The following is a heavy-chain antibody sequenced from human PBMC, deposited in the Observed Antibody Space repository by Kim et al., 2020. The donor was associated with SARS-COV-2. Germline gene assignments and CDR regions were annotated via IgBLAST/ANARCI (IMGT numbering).Heavy chain of an antibody. V-gene: IGHV1-18*01. J-gene: IGHJ4*02. D-gene: IGHD2-21*01. CDR3: ASDDYYFDS. CDR2: GNT. Sequence: GNTNYAQKLQGRVTMTTDTSTSTAYMELRSLRSDDTAVYYCASDDYYFDSWGQGTLVTVSS.